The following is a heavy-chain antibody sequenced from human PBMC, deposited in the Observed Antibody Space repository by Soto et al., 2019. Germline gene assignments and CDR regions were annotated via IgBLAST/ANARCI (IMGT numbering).Heavy chain of an antibody. CDR1: GFTFSSYW. J-gene: IGHJ3*02. Sequence: AGGSLRLSCAASGFTFSSYWMHWVRQAPGKGLVWVSRINSDGSSTSYADSVKGRFTISRDNAKNTLYLQMNSLRAEDTAVYYCAREGGSDDAFDIWGQGTMVTVSS. CDR3: AREGGSDDAFDI. CDR2: INSDGSST. D-gene: IGHD3-16*01. V-gene: IGHV3-74*01.